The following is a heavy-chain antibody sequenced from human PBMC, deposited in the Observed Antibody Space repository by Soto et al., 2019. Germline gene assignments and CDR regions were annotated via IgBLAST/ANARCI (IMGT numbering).Heavy chain of an antibody. Sequence: SVKVSCKASGGTFSSYAISWVRQAPGQGLEWMGGIIPIFGTANYAQKFQGRVTITADKSTSTAYMELSSLRSEDTAVYYCARGALTTLAYYYGMDVWGQGTTVTVS. J-gene: IGHJ6*02. CDR3: ARGALTTLAYYYGMDV. CDR2: IIPIFGTA. D-gene: IGHD4-4*01. CDR1: GGTFSSYA. V-gene: IGHV1-69*06.